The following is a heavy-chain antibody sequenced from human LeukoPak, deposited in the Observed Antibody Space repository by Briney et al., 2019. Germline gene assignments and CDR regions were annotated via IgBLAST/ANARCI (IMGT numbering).Heavy chain of an antibody. V-gene: IGHV1-18*01. J-gene: IGHJ4*02. CDR2: ISAYNGNT. CDR3: ARGYYYDSSGYLGGDY. CDR1: GYTFTSYG. D-gene: IGHD3-22*01. Sequence: ASVKVSCKASGYTFTSYGISWVRQAPGQGLEWMGWISAYNGNTNYAQKLLGRVTMTTDTSTSTAYMELRSLRSDDTAVYYCARGYYYDSSGYLGGDYWGQGTLVTVSS.